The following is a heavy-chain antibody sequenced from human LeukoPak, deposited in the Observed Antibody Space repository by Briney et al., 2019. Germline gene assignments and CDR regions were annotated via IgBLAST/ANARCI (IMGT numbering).Heavy chain of an antibody. V-gene: IGHV3-74*01. CDR2: VNSDGSST. J-gene: IGHJ4*02. Sequence: GGSLRLSCVASGFAFSSYWMHWVRQAPGKGLVWVSRVNSDGSSTSYADSVKGRFTISRDNAKNTLYLQMNSLRAEDTAVYYCARTYSSGWYFGGQGTLVTVSS. D-gene: IGHD6-19*01. CDR3: ARTYSSGWYF. CDR1: GFAFSSYW.